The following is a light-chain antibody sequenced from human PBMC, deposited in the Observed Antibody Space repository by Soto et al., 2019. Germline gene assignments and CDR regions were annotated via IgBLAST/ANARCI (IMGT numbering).Light chain of an antibody. Sequence: DIQLTQSPATLPASVADRFTITSRASQSISNWLAWYHQKPGTAPKLLIYHASTLESGVPSRFSGSGSGTEFTLTISSLQPDDFATYYCQQYNSYPLTFGGGTKVDIK. J-gene: IGKJ4*01. CDR1: QSISNW. CDR3: QQYNSYPLT. CDR2: HAS. V-gene: IGKV1-5*01.